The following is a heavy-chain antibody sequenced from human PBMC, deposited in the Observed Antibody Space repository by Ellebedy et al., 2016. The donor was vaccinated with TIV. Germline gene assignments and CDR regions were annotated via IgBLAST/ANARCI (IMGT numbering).Heavy chain of an antibody. CDR2: INQSGSA. CDR1: GGSFTGYY. D-gene: IGHD6-19*01. Sequence: SETLSLTCAVYGGSFTGYYYSWIRQPPGKGLEWIGQINQSGSATYNPSLKGRVTISVDMSKNQFSLRLRSVTAADTAVYYCAEGRSGWYYFDYWGQGTLVTVSS. V-gene: IGHV4-34*01. CDR3: AEGRSGWYYFDY. J-gene: IGHJ4*02.